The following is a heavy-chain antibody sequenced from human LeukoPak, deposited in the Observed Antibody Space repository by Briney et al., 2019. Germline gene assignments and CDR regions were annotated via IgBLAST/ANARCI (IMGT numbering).Heavy chain of an antibody. Sequence: GASVKVSCKASGGTFSSYTISWVRQAPGQGFEWMGRIIPILGIANYAQKFQGRVTITADKSTSTAYMELSSLRSEDTAVYYCASPLIRNYYYGMDVWAQGTTVTVSS. CDR3: ASPLIRNYYYGMDV. D-gene: IGHD3-10*01. CDR2: IIPILGIA. V-gene: IGHV1-69*02. J-gene: IGHJ6*02. CDR1: GGTFSSYT.